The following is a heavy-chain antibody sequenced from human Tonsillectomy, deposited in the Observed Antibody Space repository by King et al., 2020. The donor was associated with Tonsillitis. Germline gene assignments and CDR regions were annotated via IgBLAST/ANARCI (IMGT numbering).Heavy chain of an antibody. CDR1: GFTFDDYA. D-gene: IGHD5-18*01. V-gene: IGHV3-9*01. J-gene: IGHJ4*02. Sequence: VQLVESGGGLVQPGRSLRLSCAASGFTFDDYAMHWVRQAPGKGLEWVSGISWNSGSIGYADSVKGRFTISRDNDENSLYLQMNSLRPEDTALYYCAKADRAMPRAYLDYWGQGTLVTVSS. CDR2: ISWNSGSI. CDR3: AKADRAMPRAYLDY.